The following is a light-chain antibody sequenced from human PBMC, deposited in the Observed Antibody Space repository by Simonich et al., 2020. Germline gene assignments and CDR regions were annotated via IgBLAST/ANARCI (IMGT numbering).Light chain of an antibody. CDR1: QGISSA. V-gene: IGKV1D-13*01. CDR2: DAS. CDR3: QQFNNYPRLT. Sequence: AIQLTQSPSSLSASVGDRVTITCLASQGISSALAWYQQKPGKAPKLLIYDASSLESGVPSRCSGSGSGTDFTLTISSLQPEDFATYYCQQFNNYPRLTFGGGTKVEIK. J-gene: IGKJ4*02.